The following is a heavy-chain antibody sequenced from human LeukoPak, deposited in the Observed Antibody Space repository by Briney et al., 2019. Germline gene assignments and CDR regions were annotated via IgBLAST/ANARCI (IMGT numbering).Heavy chain of an antibody. J-gene: IGHJ5*02. CDR2: ISYDGSNK. CDR3: ASYTGGTVTTYGWFDP. CDR1: GFTFSSYA. V-gene: IGHV3-30-3*01. D-gene: IGHD4-17*01. Sequence: PGGSLGLSCAASGFTFSSYAMHWVRQAPGKGLEWVAVISYDGSNKYYADSVKGRFTISRDNSKNTLYLQMNSLRAEDTAVYYCASYTGGTVTTYGWFDPWGQGTLVTVSS.